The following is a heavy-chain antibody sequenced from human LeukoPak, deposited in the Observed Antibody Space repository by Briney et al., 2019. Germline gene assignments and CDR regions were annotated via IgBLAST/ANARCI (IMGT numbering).Heavy chain of an antibody. Sequence: PGGSLRLSCAASGFTFSTYNMNWVRQAPGKGLEWVSSISSSSNYIYYADSVKGRFTISRDNAKNSLYLQMNSLRAEDTDVYYCARAISCSSTSCYVLDYWGQGTLVTVSS. CDR3: ARAISCSSTSCYVLDY. J-gene: IGHJ4*02. CDR2: ISSSSNYI. D-gene: IGHD2-2*01. CDR1: GFTFSTYN. V-gene: IGHV3-21*01.